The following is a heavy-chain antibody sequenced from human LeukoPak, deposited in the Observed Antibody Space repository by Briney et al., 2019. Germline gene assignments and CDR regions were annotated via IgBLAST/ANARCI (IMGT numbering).Heavy chain of an antibody. J-gene: IGHJ6*03. CDR2: LNADGNSM. CDR3: ARDFIAARPDPSTTERYYYYYMDV. Sequence: PGGSLRLSCAASGFTFSNYWMHWVRQAPGKGLVWVSRLNADGNSMTYADSVKGRFTISRDNAKNSLYLQMNSLRAEDTAVYYCARDFIAARPDPSTTERYYYYYMDVWGKGTTVTVSS. CDR1: GFTFSNYW. D-gene: IGHD6-6*01. V-gene: IGHV3-74*01.